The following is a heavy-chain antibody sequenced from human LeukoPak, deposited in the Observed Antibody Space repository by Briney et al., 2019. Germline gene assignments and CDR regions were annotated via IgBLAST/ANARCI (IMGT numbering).Heavy chain of an antibody. CDR1: GFSFNTYW. J-gene: IGHJ4*02. V-gene: IGHV3-7*01. CDR3: ARGPRVTMIVVADYFDY. Sequence: PGGSLRLSCAASGFSFNTYWMSWVRQAPGEGLEWVAMIKEDGHETHYVDSVKGRFTISRDNAKNSLYLQMDSLRAEDTAVYYCARGPRVTMIVVADYFDYWGQGTLVTVSS. D-gene: IGHD3-22*01. CDR2: IKEDGHET.